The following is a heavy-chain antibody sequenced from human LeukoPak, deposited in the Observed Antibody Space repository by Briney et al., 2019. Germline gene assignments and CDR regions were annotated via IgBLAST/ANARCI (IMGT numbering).Heavy chain of an antibody. CDR1: GYTLTELS. Sequence: ASVKLSCKVSGYTLTELSMHWVRQAPGKGLEWMGCFDPEDGETIYAQKFQGRVTMTEETSTDTAYMELSSVRSEETAVYYCATDQRGTVTTKWGQGTLVTVSS. V-gene: IGHV1-24*01. CDR3: ATDQRGTVTTK. D-gene: IGHD4-17*01. J-gene: IGHJ4*02. CDR2: FDPEDGET.